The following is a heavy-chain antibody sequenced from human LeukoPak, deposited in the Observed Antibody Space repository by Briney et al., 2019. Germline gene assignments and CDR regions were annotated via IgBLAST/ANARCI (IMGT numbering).Heavy chain of an antibody. V-gene: IGHV1-2*02. J-gene: IGHJ6*03. CDR3: ARSYYYYMDV. Sequence: ASVKVSCKASGYTFTGYYMHWVRQAPGQGLEWMGWINPNSGGTNYAQKFQGRVTITRNTSISTAYMELSSLRSEDTAVYYYARSYYYYMDVWGKGTTVTVSS. CDR2: INPNSGGT. CDR1: GYTFTGYY.